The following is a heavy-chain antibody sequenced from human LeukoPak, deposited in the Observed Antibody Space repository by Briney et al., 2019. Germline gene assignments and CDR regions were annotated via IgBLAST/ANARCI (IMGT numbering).Heavy chain of an antibody. CDR2: INSDGSST. J-gene: IGHJ3*02. V-gene: IGHV3-74*01. CDR1: GFTFSSYW. D-gene: IGHD3-22*01. CDR3: AREARRITMIVVAPRAFDI. Sequence: GGSLRLSCAASGFTFSSYWMHWVRQAPGKGLVWVSRINSDGSSTSYADSVKGRFTISRDNSKNTLYLQMNSLRAEDTAVYYCAREARRITMIVVAPRAFDIWGQGTMVTVSS.